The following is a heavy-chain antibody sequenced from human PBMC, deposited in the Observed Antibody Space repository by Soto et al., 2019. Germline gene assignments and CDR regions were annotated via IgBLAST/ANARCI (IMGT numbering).Heavy chain of an antibody. Sequence: GGSLRLSCAASGFTLTTYGMHWVRQAPGKGLEWVAAMSYDGTKEYYADSVKGRFTISRDSSRNTLFLQLNSLRAEDTAVYYCAKEFGSTWIDHWGEGTLVTVSS. J-gene: IGHJ4*02. CDR3: AKEFGSTWIDH. V-gene: IGHV3-30*18. CDR1: GFTLTTYG. CDR2: MSYDGTKE. D-gene: IGHD6-13*01.